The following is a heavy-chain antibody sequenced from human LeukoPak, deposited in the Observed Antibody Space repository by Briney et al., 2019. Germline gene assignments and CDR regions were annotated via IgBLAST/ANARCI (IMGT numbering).Heavy chain of an antibody. J-gene: IGHJ4*02. Sequence: SQTLSLTCTVSGGSISSGDYYWSWIRQPPGKGLEWIGYIYYSGSTYYNPSLKSRVTISVDTSKNQFSLKLSSVTAADTAVYYCAGLYGDYGFFDYWGQGTLVTVSS. D-gene: IGHD4-17*01. CDR3: AGLYGDYGFFDY. CDR2: IYYSGST. V-gene: IGHV4-30-4*01. CDR1: GGSISSGDYY.